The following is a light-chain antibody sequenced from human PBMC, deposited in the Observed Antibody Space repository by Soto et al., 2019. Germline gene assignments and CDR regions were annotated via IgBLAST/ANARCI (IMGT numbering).Light chain of an antibody. CDR3: AAWDDTLGGFYV. J-gene: IGLJ1*01. CDR2: FDS. CDR1: TSNIGTNF. V-gene: IGLV1-47*01. Sequence: QSVLTQPPSASGTPGQRVTISCSGATSNIGTNFVYWYQQFPGTAPKLLLYFDSQRPSGVPDRFSGSRSGTSASLAISGLRPEDEADYHCAAWDDTLGGFYVFGTGTKLTVL.